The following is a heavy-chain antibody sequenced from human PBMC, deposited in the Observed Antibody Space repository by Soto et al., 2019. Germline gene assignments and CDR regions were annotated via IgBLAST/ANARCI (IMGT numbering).Heavy chain of an antibody. CDR2: IYYSGST. V-gene: IGHV4-31*03. D-gene: IGHD3-3*01. Sequence: QVQLQESGPGLVKPSQTLSLTCTVSGGSISSGNYYWSWIRQHPGKGLEWIGYIYYSGSTYYNPSLTSRLTISVDTSKNQFSLKLSSVTAADTAVYHCARLWSGYYTLDYWGQGTLVTVSS. J-gene: IGHJ4*02. CDR3: ARLWSGYYTLDY. CDR1: GGSISSGNYY.